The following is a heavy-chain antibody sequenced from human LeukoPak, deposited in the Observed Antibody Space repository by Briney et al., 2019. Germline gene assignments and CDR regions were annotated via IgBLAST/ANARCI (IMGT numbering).Heavy chain of an antibody. V-gene: IGHV1-2*02. J-gene: IGHJ4*02. Sequence: ASVKVSCKASGYTFTGYYMHWVRQAPGQGLEWMGWINPNSGGTNYAQKFQGRVTMTRDTSISTAYMELSRLRSDDTAVYYCASAYYYGSGSYNYLDYWGQGTLVTVSS. CDR3: ASAYYYGSGSYNYLDY. CDR1: GYTFTGYY. D-gene: IGHD3-10*01. CDR2: INPNSGGT.